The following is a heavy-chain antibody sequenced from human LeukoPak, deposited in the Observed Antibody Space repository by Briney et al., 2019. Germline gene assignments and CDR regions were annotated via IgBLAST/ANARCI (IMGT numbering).Heavy chain of an antibody. CDR1: GFTFNSYA. CDR2: ITYDGSNK. V-gene: IGHV3-30*04. J-gene: IGHJ4*02. Sequence: WGSLRLSCAASGFTFNSYAMQRVRQAPGKGLVGVAVITYDGSNKYYADSVKGRFTISRDNSKNTLYLQMNSLRAEGTAVYYCARENGGNFYYWGQGTLVTVSS. CDR3: ARENGGNFYY.